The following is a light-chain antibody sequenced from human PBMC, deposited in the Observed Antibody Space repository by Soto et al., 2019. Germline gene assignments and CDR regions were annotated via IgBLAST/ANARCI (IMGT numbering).Light chain of an antibody. CDR1: QNIRNY. CDR3: QQYHSDSPWT. Sequence: DIQMTQSPSTLSASVGDRVTITFRASQNIRNYLAWYQQRPGKAPKLLIYKASNLESGVPSRFSGSGSGTEFALFISSLQPDDFATYYCQQYHSDSPWTFGQGTKVHIK. CDR2: KAS. J-gene: IGKJ1*01. V-gene: IGKV1-5*03.